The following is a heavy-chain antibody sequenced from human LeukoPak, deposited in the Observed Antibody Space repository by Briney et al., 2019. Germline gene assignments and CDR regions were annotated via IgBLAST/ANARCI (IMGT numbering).Heavy chain of an antibody. D-gene: IGHD6-6*01. CDR2: ISYSGST. Sequence: PSETLSLTCAVYGGSFSRYYWTWIRQPPGKGLEWIGSISYSGSTYYNPSLKSRVTISLDTSKSQFSLKLTSVTAADTAVYYCARDPRIATRRFDYWGQGTLVTVSS. CDR3: ARDPRIATRRFDY. J-gene: IGHJ4*02. V-gene: IGHV4-34*01. CDR1: GGSFSRYY.